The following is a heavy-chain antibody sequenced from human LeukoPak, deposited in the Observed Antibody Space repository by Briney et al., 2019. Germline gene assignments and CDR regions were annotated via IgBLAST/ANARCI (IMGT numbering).Heavy chain of an antibody. Sequence: GGSLRLSCAASGFTFSNYWMSWVRQAPGKGLEWVATIKQDGSEKYYVDSVKGRFTISRDNAKNSLYLQMNSLRAEDTAVYYCARVRSGCSGGSCYGLYYYGMDIWGQGTTVTVSS. J-gene: IGHJ6*02. D-gene: IGHD2-15*01. CDR2: IKQDGSEK. CDR1: GFTFSNYW. CDR3: ARVRSGCSGGSCYGLYYYGMDI. V-gene: IGHV3-7*01.